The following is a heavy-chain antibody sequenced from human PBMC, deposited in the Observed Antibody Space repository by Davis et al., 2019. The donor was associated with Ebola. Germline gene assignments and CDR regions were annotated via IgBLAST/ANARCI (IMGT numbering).Heavy chain of an antibody. CDR2: LNPNSGNT. D-gene: IGHD2-8*01. V-gene: IGHV1-8*01. CDR3: ARRVYSRSGFDS. Sequence: ASVKVSCKTSGYTFTNYDINWLRPATGQGLEWMGWLNPNSGNTDSTHKFQGRLTMTKNISIGTAYMELSTLTSEDTAVYYCARRVYSRSGFDSWGQGTLVTVSS. J-gene: IGHJ4*02. CDR1: GYTFTNYD.